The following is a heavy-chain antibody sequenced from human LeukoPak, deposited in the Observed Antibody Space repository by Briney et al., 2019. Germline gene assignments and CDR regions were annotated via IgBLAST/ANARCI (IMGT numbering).Heavy chain of an antibody. CDR2: MYYSGSA. CDR3: ARRPLSSYYFDY. CDR1: GGSISSYY. D-gene: IGHD2/OR15-2a*01. J-gene: IGHJ4*02. V-gene: IGHV4-59*08. Sequence: PSETLSLTCTVSGGSISSYYWTWIRQPPGKGLEWIGYMYYSGSANYNPSLKSRVTISIDTSKNQFSLKLSSVTAADTAVYYCARRPLSSYYFDYWGQGTLVTVSS.